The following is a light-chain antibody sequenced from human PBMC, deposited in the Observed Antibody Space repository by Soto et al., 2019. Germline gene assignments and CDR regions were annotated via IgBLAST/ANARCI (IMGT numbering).Light chain of an antibody. CDR3: QQYNSYPYA. CDR1: QSISSW. V-gene: IGKV1-5*01. J-gene: IGKJ2*01. Sequence: DIQMTQSPSTLSASVGDRVTITCRASQSISSWLAWYQQKPGKAPKLLIYDASSLESGVPSSFSGSGSGTEFTLTTSSLQPDDFATYYCQQYNSYPYAFCQGTKLEIK. CDR2: DAS.